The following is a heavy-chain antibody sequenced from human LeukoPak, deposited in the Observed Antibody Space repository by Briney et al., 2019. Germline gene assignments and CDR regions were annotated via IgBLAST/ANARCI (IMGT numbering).Heavy chain of an antibody. CDR2: ISSSSTYI. V-gene: IGHV3-21*01. CDR3: ARRLGYCSSTSCPPAAFDI. Sequence: PGGSLRLSCAASGFIFSSYSMNWVRQAPGKGLEWVSSISSSSTYIYYADSVKGRFTISRDNAKNSLYLQMNSLRAEDTAVYYCARRLGYCSSTSCPPAAFDIWGQGTMVTVSS. CDR1: GFIFSSYS. D-gene: IGHD2-2*01. J-gene: IGHJ3*02.